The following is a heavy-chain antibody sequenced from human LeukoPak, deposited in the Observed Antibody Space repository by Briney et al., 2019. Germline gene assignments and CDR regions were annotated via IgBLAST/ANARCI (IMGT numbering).Heavy chain of an antibody. J-gene: IGHJ4*02. D-gene: IGHD6-13*01. CDR1: RYTVTRYG. CDR2: ISAYNGNT. CDR3: ARGGRSSWRTNFDY. V-gene: IGHV1-18*01. Sequence: SGKVSCKASRYTVTRYGISWGRQSPGQGRRWMGWISAYNGNTNYAQKLQGRVTMTTDTSTSTAYMELRSLRSDDTAVYYCARGGRSSWRTNFDYWGQGTLVTVSS.